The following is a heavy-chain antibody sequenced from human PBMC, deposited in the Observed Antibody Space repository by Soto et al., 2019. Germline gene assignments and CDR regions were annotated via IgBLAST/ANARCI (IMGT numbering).Heavy chain of an antibody. V-gene: IGHV6-1*01. CDR2: TYYRSKWYN. D-gene: IGHD6-13*01. J-gene: IGHJ4*02. Sequence: RESRYRSSSNCNRQNPSRGLEWLGRTYYRSKWYNDYAVSVKSRITINPDTSKNQFSLQLNSVTPEDTAVYYCARVSSSWSGGLDYWGQGTLVTVSS. CDR3: ARVSSSWSGGLDY. CDR1: RESRYRSS.